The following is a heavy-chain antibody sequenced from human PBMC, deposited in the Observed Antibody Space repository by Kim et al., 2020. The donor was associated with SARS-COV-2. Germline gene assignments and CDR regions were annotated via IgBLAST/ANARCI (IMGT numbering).Heavy chain of an antibody. J-gene: IGHJ6*02. Sequence: SRVTISVDTSKNQFSLKLSSVTAADTAVYYCARYCSSTSCYDPYYYGMDVWGQGTTVTVSS. V-gene: IGHV4-59*01. D-gene: IGHD2-2*01. CDR3: ARYCSSTSCYDPYYYGMDV.